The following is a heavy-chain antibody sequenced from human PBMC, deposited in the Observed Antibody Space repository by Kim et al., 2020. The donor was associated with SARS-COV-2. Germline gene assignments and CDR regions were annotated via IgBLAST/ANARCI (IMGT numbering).Heavy chain of an antibody. CDR1: GFTFSNAW. CDR3: TTGLYGDYWYYFDY. D-gene: IGHD4-17*01. V-gene: IGHV3-15*01. CDR2: IKSKTDGGTT. J-gene: IGHJ4*02. Sequence: GGSLRLSCAASGFTFSNAWMSWVRQAPGKGLEWVVRIKSKTDGGTTDYAAPVKGRFTISRDDSKNTLYLQMNSLKTEDTAVYYCTTGLYGDYWYYFDYWGQGNLVTVSS.